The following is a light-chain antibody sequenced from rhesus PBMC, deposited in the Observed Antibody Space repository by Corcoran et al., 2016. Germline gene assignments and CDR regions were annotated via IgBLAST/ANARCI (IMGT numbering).Light chain of an antibody. CDR2: AAS. CDR1: QGISSW. J-gene: IGKJ3*01. V-gene: IGKV1-18*01. Sequence: DIQMTQSPSSLSASVGDKVTITCRASQGISSWLAWYQQKPGKAPKLLIYAASSLQSGVPSRFSGSVSGTVYTLAIRSLPPEDFATYVCQQGYNTPFTFGPGTKLDIK. CDR3: QQGYNTPFT.